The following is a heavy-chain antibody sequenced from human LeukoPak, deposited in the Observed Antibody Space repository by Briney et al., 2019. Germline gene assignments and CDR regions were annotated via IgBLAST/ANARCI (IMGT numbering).Heavy chain of an antibody. V-gene: IGHV1-2*02. J-gene: IGHJ4*02. D-gene: IGHD3-22*01. CDR3: ARGNDYDSSGTLDY. CDR1: GYTFTGYY. Sequence: ASVKVSCKASGYTFTGYYMHWVRQAPGQGLEWMGWINPNSGGINYAQKFQGRVTMTRDTSISTAYMELSRLRSDDTAVYYCARGNDYDSSGTLDYWGQETMVTVSS. CDR2: INPNSGGI.